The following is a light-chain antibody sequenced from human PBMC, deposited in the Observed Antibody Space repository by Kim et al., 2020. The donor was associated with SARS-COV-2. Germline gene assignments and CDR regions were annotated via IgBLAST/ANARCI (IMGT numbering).Light chain of an antibody. Sequence: APGKTAKVTRGGNNIGSKRVHWYQQKPGQGPVLVIYYESDRPSGIPERFSGSNSGNTATLTISRVEAGDEADYYCQVWDSSSDHRVFGGGTKLTVL. CDR3: QVWDSSSDHRV. J-gene: IGLJ3*02. V-gene: IGLV3-21*04. CDR1: NIGSKR. CDR2: YES.